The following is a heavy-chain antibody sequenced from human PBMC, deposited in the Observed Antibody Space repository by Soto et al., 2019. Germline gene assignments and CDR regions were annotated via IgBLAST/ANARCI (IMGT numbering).Heavy chain of an antibody. V-gene: IGHV3-33*01. J-gene: IGHJ4*02. D-gene: IGHD6-25*01. CDR2: IWYDGSNK. Sequence: HPGGSLRLSCAASGFTFSRYGMHWVRQAPGKGLEWVAVIWYDGSNKYYADSVKGRFTISRDNSKNTLYLQMNSLRAEDTAVYYCARDWAARLPSYYFDYWGQGTLVTVSS. CDR3: ARDWAARLPSYYFDY. CDR1: GFTFSRYG.